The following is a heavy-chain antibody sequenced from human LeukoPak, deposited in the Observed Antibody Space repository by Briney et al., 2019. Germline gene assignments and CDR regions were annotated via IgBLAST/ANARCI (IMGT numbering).Heavy chain of an antibody. Sequence: GGSLRLSCVASGFRFSIYNMNWVRQAPGKGLEWVSSISSSSSYIYYADSVKGRFTISRDNAKNSLYLQMNSLRAEDTAVYYCARDRDIDWGQGTLVTVSS. V-gene: IGHV3-21*01. CDR3: ARDRDID. CDR1: GFRFSIYN. J-gene: IGHJ4*02. D-gene: IGHD5-24*01. CDR2: ISSSSSYI.